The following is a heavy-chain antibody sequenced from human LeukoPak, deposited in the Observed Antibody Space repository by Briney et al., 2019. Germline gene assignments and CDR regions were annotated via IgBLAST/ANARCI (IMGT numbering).Heavy chain of an antibody. CDR3: ARQKPVAATTHFDN. V-gene: IGHV4-61*05. CDR2: IYYRGST. CDR1: GGSVSSSSYH. Sequence: SETLSLTCTVSGGSVSSSSYHWDWIRQPPGKALEWIGYIYYRGSTNYNPSLKSRVTISVDTSKNQFSLKLSSVTAADTAVYYCARQKPVAATTHFDNWGQGILVTVSS. J-gene: IGHJ4*02. D-gene: IGHD6-19*01.